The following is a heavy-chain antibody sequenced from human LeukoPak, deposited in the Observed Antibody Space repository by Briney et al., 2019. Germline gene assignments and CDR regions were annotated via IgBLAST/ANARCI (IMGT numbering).Heavy chain of an antibody. J-gene: IGHJ3*02. CDR3: ARAKRNGFDI. CDR2: ITYSSNYI. Sequence: GGSLRLSCAASGFTFSSYSFSWVRQAPGKGLEWVSSITYSSNYIYYADSVKGRFTISRDNAKNLLYLQMNSLEAEDTAVYYCARAKRNGFDIWGQGTMVTVSS. CDR1: GFTFSSYS. V-gene: IGHV3-21*01.